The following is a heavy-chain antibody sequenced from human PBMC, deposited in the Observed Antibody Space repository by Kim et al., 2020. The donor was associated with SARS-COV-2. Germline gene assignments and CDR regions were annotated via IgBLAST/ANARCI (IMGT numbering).Heavy chain of an antibody. CDR1: GGSFSGYY. D-gene: IGHD5-12*01. V-gene: IGHV4-34*01. CDR2: INHSGST. CDR3: AIHSGYDLGY. Sequence: SETLSLTCAVYGGSFSGYYWSWIRQPPGKGLEWIGEINHSGSTNYNPSLKSRVTISVDTSKNQFSLKLSSVTAADTAVYYCAIHSGYDLGYWGQGTLVTVSS. J-gene: IGHJ4*02.